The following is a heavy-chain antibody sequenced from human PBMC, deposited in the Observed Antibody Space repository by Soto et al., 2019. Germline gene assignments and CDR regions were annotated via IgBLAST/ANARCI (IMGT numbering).Heavy chain of an antibody. CDR2: FYDSGST. D-gene: IGHD5-12*01. V-gene: IGHV4-61*01. Sequence: SETLSLTCTVSGGSVSSGSFYWSCIRRPPGKGLEWIGYFYDSGSTNYNPSLRSRVTMSVDTSKNQFSLKLSSVTAADTAVYYCAASAPPATNYYYAMDVWGQGTTVTVSS. J-gene: IGHJ6*02. CDR1: GGSVSSGSFY. CDR3: AASAPPATNYYYAMDV.